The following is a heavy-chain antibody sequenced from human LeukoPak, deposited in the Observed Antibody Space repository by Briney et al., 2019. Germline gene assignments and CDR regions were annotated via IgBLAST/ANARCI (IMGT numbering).Heavy chain of an antibody. Sequence: GGSLRLSCAASGFTFSSYAMTWVRQAPGKGLEWVSVISGSGGSTYYADSVKGRFTISRDNSKNTLYLQMNSLRAEDTAVYYCAKNGRSSTWYPTPDWGQGTLVTVSS. CDR2: ISGSGGST. D-gene: IGHD6-13*01. CDR1: GFTFSSYA. J-gene: IGHJ4*02. CDR3: AKNGRSSTWYPTPD. V-gene: IGHV3-23*01.